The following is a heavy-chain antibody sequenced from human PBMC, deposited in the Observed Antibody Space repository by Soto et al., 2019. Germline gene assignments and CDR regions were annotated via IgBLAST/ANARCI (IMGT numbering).Heavy chain of an antibody. Sequence: EVQLLESGGGLVQPGGSLRLSCAASGFTFSSYAMSWVRQAPGKGLEWVSAISGSGGSTYYADSVKGRFTISRDNAKNSLYLQMNSLRAEDTAVYYCATRSYDSSGSFDYWGQGTLVTVSS. D-gene: IGHD3-22*01. CDR3: ATRSYDSSGSFDY. V-gene: IGHV3-23*01. CDR2: ISGSGGST. J-gene: IGHJ4*02. CDR1: GFTFSSYA.